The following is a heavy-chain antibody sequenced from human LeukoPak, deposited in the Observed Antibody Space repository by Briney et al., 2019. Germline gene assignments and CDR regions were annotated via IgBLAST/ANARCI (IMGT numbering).Heavy chain of an antibody. CDR2: IIPNLGMA. J-gene: IGHJ4*02. D-gene: IGHD2-2*01. V-gene: IGHV1-69*04. CDR3: ARDLVCTMNCKDS. CDR1: GGTFRNDA. Sequence: ASVKVSCKASGGTFRNDAISWVRQAPGQGLEWMGRIIPNLGMALYAQKFKGRVTITADKSPSTAYMELSSLTSEDTAVYFCARDLVCTMNCKDSWGQGTLVTLS.